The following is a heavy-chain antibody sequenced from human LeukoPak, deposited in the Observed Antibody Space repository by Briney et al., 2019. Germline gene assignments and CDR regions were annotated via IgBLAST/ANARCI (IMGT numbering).Heavy chain of an antibody. CDR1: GGSFSGYY. V-gene: IGHV4-34*01. D-gene: IGHD2-2*01. CDR3: ARRGRLGYCSSTSCSYYDFWSGSYYYYMDV. J-gene: IGHJ6*03. CDR2: INHSGSI. Sequence: SETLSLTCAVYGGSFSGYYWSWIRQPPGKGLEWIGEINHSGSINYNPSLKSRVTISVDTSKNQFSLKLSSVTAADTAVYYCARRGRLGYCSSTSCSYYDFWSGSYYYYMDVWGKGTTVTVSS.